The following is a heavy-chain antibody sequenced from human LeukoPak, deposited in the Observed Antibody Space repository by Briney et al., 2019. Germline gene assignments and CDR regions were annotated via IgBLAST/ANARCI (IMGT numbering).Heavy chain of an antibody. CDR3: ATQRRIFGVVRVYYFDC. Sequence: SVKVSFKASGGIFSSYAISWVRQAPGQGPAWMGRIIPIFGTADYAQKCQGRVTITADESTSTAYMDLSSLRSEDTAVYYCATQRRIFGVVRVYYFDCWGETTVVAVS. V-gene: IGHV1-69*01. D-gene: IGHD3-3*01. J-gene: IGHJ4*02. CDR1: GGIFSSYA. CDR2: IIPIFGTA.